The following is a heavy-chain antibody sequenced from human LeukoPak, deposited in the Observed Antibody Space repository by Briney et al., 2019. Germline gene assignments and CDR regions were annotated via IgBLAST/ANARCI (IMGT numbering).Heavy chain of an antibody. D-gene: IGHD3-16*01. CDR3: AKVDLGSVGSFDY. V-gene: IGHV3-23*01. CDR2: ISGSGGST. J-gene: IGHJ4*02. CDR1: GFTFSSYA. Sequence: GGSLRLSCAASGFTFSSYAMSWVRQAPGKGLEWVSAISGSGGSTYYADSVKGRFTISRDNSKNTLYLQMNSLRAEDTAVYYCAKVDLGSVGSFDYWGQRTLVTVSS.